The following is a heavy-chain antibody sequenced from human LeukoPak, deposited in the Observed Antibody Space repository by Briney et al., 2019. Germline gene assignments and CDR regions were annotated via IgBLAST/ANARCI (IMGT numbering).Heavy chain of an antibody. V-gene: IGHV4-59*01. CDR3: ARSRHFYDSSCHYFDY. J-gene: IGHJ4*02. CDR2: IYYSGST. CDR1: GGSIFGYY. Sequence: SETLSLTCTVSGGSIFGYYWNWIRQPPGKGLEWLGYIYYSGSTNHNPSLKSRVTISLDTSKNQFSLKLISVTAADTAVYYCARSRHFYDSSCHYFDYWGQGTLVTVSS. D-gene: IGHD3-22*01.